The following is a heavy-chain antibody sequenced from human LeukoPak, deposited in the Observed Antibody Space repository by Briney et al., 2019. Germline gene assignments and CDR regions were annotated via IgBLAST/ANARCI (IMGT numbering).Heavy chain of an antibody. CDR2: IYYSGST. Sequence: SETLSLTCTVSGGSISSYYWSWIRQPPGKGLEGIGDIYYSGSTNYNPSLESRVTISMATSKNQSSLKLTSVTAADTAVYYCARYGYSSGFYSFDYWGQGTLVTVSS. V-gene: IGHV4-59*01. J-gene: IGHJ4*02. CDR3: ARYGYSSGFYSFDY. CDR1: GGSISSYY. D-gene: IGHD6-19*01.